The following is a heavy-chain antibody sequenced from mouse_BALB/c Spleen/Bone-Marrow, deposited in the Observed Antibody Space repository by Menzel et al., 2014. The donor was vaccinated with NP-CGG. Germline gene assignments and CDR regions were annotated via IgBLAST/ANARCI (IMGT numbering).Heavy chain of an antibody. V-gene: IGHV5-12-2*01. D-gene: IGHD2-3*01. CDR3: ARQSYEGFAY. CDR1: GFTFSSYT. Sequence: EVHLVESGGNLVQPGGSLKLSCAASGFTFSSYTMSWVRQTPEKRLEWVAYISNGGGSTHYPDTVKGRFTISRDNATNTLYLQMSSLKSEDTAMYYCARQSYEGFAYWGQGTLVTVSA. CDR2: ISNGGGST. J-gene: IGHJ3*01.